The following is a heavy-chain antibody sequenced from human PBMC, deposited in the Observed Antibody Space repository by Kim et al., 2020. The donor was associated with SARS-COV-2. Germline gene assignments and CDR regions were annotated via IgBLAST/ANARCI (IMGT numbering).Heavy chain of an antibody. CDR3: ARDGENCSSTSCYLDTATGFDY. J-gene: IGHJ4*02. CDR1: GFTFSSYG. V-gene: IGHV3-33*01. CDR2: IWYDGSNK. Sequence: GGSLRLSCAASGFTFSSYGMHWVRQAPGKGLEWVAVIWYDGSNKYYADSVKGRFTISRDNSKNTLYLQMNSLRAEDTAVYYCARDGENCSSTSCYLDTATGFDYWGQGTLVTVSS. D-gene: IGHD2-2*01.